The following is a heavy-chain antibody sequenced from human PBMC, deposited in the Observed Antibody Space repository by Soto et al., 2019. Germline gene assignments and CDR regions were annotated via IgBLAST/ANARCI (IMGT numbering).Heavy chain of an antibody. CDR3: AKDPLDEAVVVPAGAFDI. CDR2: ISGSGGST. Sequence: GGSLRLSCAASGFTFSSYAMSWVRQAPGKGLEWVSAISGSGGSTYYADSVKGRFTISRDNSKNTLYLQMNSLRAEDTAVYYCAKDPLDEAVVVPAGAFDIWGQGTMVTVSS. CDR1: GFTFSSYA. J-gene: IGHJ3*02. D-gene: IGHD2-2*01. V-gene: IGHV3-23*01.